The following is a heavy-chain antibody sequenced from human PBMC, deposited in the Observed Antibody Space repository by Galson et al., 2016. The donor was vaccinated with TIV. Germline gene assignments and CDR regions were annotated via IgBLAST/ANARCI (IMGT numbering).Heavy chain of an antibody. D-gene: IGHD2-15*01. CDR2: IHTNGIT. Sequence: TLSLTCTVSGGSISSGIYYWSWIRQPAGKGLEWIGRIHTNGITNYNPSLKDRVTLSADTSETQFSLKLESVTAADTAVYYCARVPPAGHHWYFDLWGRGTLVTVSS. J-gene: IGHJ2*01. V-gene: IGHV4-61*02. CDR3: ARVPPAGHHWYFDL. CDR1: GGSISSGIYY.